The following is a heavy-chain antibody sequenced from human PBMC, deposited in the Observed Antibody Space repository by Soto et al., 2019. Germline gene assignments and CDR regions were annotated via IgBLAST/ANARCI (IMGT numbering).Heavy chain of an antibody. D-gene: IGHD1-26*01. CDR2: FEPEDGET. J-gene: IGHJ4*02. CDR3: AKVGDGHTFDY. V-gene: IGHV1-24*01. Sequence: VKVSCTVSGYTLTHLSMHLVRHAPGKGLEWMGGFEPEDGETIYAQKFQGRVTMTEDTSTDTAYMELSSLRSEDTAVYYCAKVGDGHTFDYWAKASLVTVTS. CDR1: GYTLTHLS.